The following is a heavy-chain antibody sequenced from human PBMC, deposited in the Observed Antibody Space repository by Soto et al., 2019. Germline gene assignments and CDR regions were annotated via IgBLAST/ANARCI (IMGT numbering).Heavy chain of an antibody. CDR3: AKVDRIEGILTGYFVCDY. Sequence: GGSLRLSCAASGFTFSSYGMHWVRQAPGKGLEWVAVISYDGSNKYYADTVKGRFTISRDNSKNTLYLQMNSLRADDTAVYYCAKVDRIEGILTGYFVCDYWGQGTLGTVS. J-gene: IGHJ4*02. D-gene: IGHD3-9*01. V-gene: IGHV3-30*18. CDR1: GFTFSSYG. CDR2: ISYDGSNK.